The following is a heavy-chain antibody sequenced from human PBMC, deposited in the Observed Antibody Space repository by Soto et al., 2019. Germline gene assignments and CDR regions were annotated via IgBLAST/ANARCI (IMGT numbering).Heavy chain of an antibody. J-gene: IGHJ6*03. CDR1: GFTFDDYA. Sequence: SGGSLRLSCAASGFTFDDYAMHWVRQAPGKGLEWVSGISWNSGSIGYADSVKGRFTISRDNAKNSLYLQMNSLRAEDTALYYCAKFGVPGDYDYYYSMDVWGKGTTVTVSS. V-gene: IGHV3-9*01. CDR3: AKFGVPGDYDYYYSMDV. CDR2: ISWNSGSI. D-gene: IGHD3-16*01.